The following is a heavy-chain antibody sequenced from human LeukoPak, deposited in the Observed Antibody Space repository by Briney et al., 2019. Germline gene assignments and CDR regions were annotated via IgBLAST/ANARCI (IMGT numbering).Heavy chain of an antibody. CDR2: ISDIGDST. J-gene: IGHJ3*02. CDR3: ARVGWVLRYAFDI. V-gene: IGHV3-23*01. D-gene: IGHD1-26*01. Sequence: GGSLRLSCAASGFTFISYAMSWVRQAPGKGLEWVSAISDIGDSTYYADSVKGRFTISRDNAKNSLYLQMNSLRAEDTAVYYCARVGWVLRYAFDIWGQGTMVTVSS. CDR1: GFTFISYA.